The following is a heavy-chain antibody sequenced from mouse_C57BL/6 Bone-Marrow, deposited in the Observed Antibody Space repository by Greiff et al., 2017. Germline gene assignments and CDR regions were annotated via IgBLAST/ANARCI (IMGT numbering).Heavy chain of an antibody. Sequence: EVKLVESGAELVRPGASVKLSCTASGFNIKDDYMHWVKQRPEQGLEWIGWIDPENGDTEYASKFQGKATITVDTSSNTAYLQLSSLTSEYTAVYYCTRMAYWGQGTLVTVSA. CDR2: IDPENGDT. V-gene: IGHV14-4*01. CDR1: GFNIKDDY. J-gene: IGHJ3*01. CDR3: TRMAY.